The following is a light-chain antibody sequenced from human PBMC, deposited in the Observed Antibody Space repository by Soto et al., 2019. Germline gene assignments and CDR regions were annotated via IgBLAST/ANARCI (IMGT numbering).Light chain of an antibody. CDR1: QSVSNN. V-gene: IGKV3-15*01. Sequence: EIVLTQSPGTLSLSPGERATLSCRASQSVSNNYLAWYQQKPGQAPSLLIYGASTRATGVPARFSGSGSGTEFTLTISSLMSDDSAVYYCQQYNGWPTFGQGTKVDIK. J-gene: IGKJ1*01. CDR2: GAS. CDR3: QQYNGWPT.